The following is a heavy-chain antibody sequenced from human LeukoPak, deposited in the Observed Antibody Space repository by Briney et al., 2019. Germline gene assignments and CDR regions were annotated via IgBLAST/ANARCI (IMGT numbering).Heavy chain of an antibody. J-gene: IGHJ4*02. CDR3: ARDPLYCSGGSCYSGSSGYFDY. CDR1: GFTFSSYS. CDR2: ISSSSSTI. Sequence: PGGSLRLSCAASGFTFSSYSMNWGRQAPGKGLEWVSYISSSSSTIYYADSVKGRFTISRDNAKNSLYLQMNSLRDEDTAVYYCARDPLYCSGGSCYSGSSGYFDYWGQGTLVTVSS. D-gene: IGHD2-15*01. V-gene: IGHV3-48*02.